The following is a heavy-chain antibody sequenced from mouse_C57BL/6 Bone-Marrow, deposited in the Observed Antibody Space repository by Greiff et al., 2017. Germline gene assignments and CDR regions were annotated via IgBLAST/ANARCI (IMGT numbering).Heavy chain of an antibody. CDR3: ARMMVTTYAMDY. V-gene: IGHV1-81*01. Sequence: VQLQQSGAELARPGASVKLSCKASGYTFTSYGISWVKQRTGQGLEWIGEIYPRSGNTYYNEKFKGKATLTADNSSSTAYMELRSLTSEDSAVYFCARMMVTTYAMDYWGQGTSVTVSS. CDR2: IYPRSGNT. D-gene: IGHD2-2*01. J-gene: IGHJ4*01. CDR1: GYTFTSYG.